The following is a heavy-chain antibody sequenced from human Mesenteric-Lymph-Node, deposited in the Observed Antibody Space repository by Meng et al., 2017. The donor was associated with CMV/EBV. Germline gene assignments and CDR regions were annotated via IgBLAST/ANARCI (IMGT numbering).Heavy chain of an antibody. V-gene: IGHV3-7*01. CDR2: IKTDGSYE. CDR1: GFTFSSSA. D-gene: IGHD2-21*01. Sequence: GESLKISCVGTGFTFSSSAVTWVRQAPGKGLEWVAHIKTDGSYENYADSVKGRFTISRDNAKNVLLLQMNTLRVEDTAVYFCAREVIGALVALDNWGQGTLVTVSS. J-gene: IGHJ4*02. CDR3: AREVIGALVALDN.